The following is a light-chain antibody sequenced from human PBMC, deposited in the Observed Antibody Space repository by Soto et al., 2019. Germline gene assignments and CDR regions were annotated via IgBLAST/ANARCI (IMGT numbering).Light chain of an antibody. V-gene: IGKV1-9*01. J-gene: IGKJ5*01. CDR3: QQSYSSPIT. CDR2: AAS. CDR1: QDIAIY. Sequence: IQLTQSPSSLSASVGDRVTITCRASQDIAIYLAWYQQKPGEAPKLLIYAASTLYGGVPSRFSGSGSGTDFALTITSLQAEDFATYYCQQSYSSPITFGQGTRLEI.